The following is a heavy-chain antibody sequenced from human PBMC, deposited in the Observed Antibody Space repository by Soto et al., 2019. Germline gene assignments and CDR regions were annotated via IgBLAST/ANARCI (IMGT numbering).Heavy chain of an antibody. CDR2: INPNSGGT. CDR3: ERAHGDYGYYGMEV. Sequence: ASVKVSCKASGYTFTGYYMHWVRQAPGQGLEWIGRINPNSGGTNYAQKFQGWVTMTRDTSISTAYMELSRLRSDDTAVYYCERAHGDYGYYGMEVWGQGTTVTVSS. D-gene: IGHD4-17*01. CDR1: GYTFTGYY. J-gene: IGHJ6*02. V-gene: IGHV1-2*04.